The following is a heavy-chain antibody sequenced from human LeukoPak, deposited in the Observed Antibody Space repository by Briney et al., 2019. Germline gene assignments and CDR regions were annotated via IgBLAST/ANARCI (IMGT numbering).Heavy chain of an antibody. D-gene: IGHD3-10*01. CDR1: GFTFSSYA. V-gene: IGHV3-23*05. CDR2: INNNGGST. Sequence: GGSLRLSCAASGFTFSSYAMSWVRQAPGKGLEWVSHINNNGGSTSYADSVKGRFTISRDNSKNTLYVQLNSLRAEDTAVYYCAKAPGAMVRGAPYYWGQGTLVTVSS. J-gene: IGHJ4*02. CDR3: AKAPGAMVRGAPYY.